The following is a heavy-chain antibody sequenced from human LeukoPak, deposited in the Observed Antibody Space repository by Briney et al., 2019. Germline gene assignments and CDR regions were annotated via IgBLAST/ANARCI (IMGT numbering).Heavy chain of an antibody. J-gene: IGHJ4*02. CDR2: ISSSSSYI. D-gene: IGHD3-10*01. CDR1: GFPFGSYV. V-gene: IGHV3-21*01. Sequence: GGSPRLSCEASGFPFGSYVMSWVRQAPGKGLEWVSSISSSSSYIYYADSVKGRFTISRDNAKNSLYLQMNSLRAEDTAVYYCARLSPRGYFDYWGQGTLVTVSS. CDR3: ARLSPRGYFDY.